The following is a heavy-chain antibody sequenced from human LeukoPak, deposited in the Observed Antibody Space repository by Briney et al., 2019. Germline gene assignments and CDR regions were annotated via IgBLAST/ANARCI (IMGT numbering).Heavy chain of an antibody. CDR2: ISAYNGNP. V-gene: IGHV1-18*01. Sequence: GASVKVSCRASGYTFTNFGISWVRQAPGRGLEWIAWISAYNGNPTYAQKLQGRVTVTTDTSTNTAYMELRSLTSDDTAVYFCARAGQGYYYDTSAYYFDYWGQGTLVTVSS. J-gene: IGHJ4*02. D-gene: IGHD3-22*01. CDR3: ARAGQGYYYDTSAYYFDY. CDR1: GYTFTNFG.